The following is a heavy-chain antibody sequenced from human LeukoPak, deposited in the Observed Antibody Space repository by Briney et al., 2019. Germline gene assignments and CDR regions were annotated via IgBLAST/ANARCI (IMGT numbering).Heavy chain of an antibody. CDR2: IREDGSQK. V-gene: IGHV3-7*01. CDR3: ARGPTNGQAFDY. Sequence: PTGGSLRLSCAASGFTFSSSWMTWVRQAPGKGLEWVASIREDGSQKSAVDSVRGRFTIARDNAKNSVYLQMDSLRAEDTAVYYCARGPTNGQAFDYWGQGTLVSVSS. D-gene: IGHD2-8*01. J-gene: IGHJ4*02. CDR1: GFTFSSSW.